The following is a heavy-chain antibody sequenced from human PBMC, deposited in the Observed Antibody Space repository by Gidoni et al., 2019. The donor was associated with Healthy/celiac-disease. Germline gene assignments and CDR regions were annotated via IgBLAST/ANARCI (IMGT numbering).Heavy chain of an antibody. CDR3: ARHGSSDGTGGYFDL. Sequence: EVQLVQSGAEVKKPGESLRISCKGSGYSFTSYWISCVRQMPGKGLEWMGRIDPSDSYTNYSPSFQGHVTISADKSISTAYLQWSSLKASDTAMYYCARHGSSDGTGGYFDLWGRGTLVTVSS. V-gene: IGHV5-10-1*03. D-gene: IGHD6-19*01. CDR1: GYSFTSYW. CDR2: IDPSDSYT. J-gene: IGHJ2*01.